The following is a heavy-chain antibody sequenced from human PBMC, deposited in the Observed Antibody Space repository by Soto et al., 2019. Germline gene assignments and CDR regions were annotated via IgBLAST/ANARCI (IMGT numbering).Heavy chain of an antibody. CDR1: GGSISSGGYY. J-gene: IGHJ5*02. V-gene: IGHV4-31*03. CDR2: IYYSGST. D-gene: IGHD4-17*01. Sequence: QVQLQESGPGLVKPSQTLSLTCTVSGGSISSGGYYWSWIRQHPGKGLEWIGYIYYSGSTYYNPSLKTRVTISLHTSKNQFPLKLRSVTAADTAVYYCGGGKGDYGDKNWFDPWGQGTLVTVSS. CDR3: GGGKGDYGDKNWFDP.